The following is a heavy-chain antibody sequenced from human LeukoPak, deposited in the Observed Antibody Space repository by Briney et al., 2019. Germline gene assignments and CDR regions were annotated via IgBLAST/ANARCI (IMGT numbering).Heavy chain of an antibody. V-gene: IGHV3-23*01. Sequence: GGPLRLSCAASGFTFTDFAMTWVRQAPGEGLDWVSSIIGSGGTTYYAASVKGRFTISRDNSRNTLYLQMNSLRADDTAVYYCVKRGRPEISQPMGYWGQGTLVTVSS. CDR1: GFTFTDFA. CDR2: IIGSGGTT. D-gene: IGHD1-1*01. CDR3: VKRGRPEISQPMGY. J-gene: IGHJ4*02.